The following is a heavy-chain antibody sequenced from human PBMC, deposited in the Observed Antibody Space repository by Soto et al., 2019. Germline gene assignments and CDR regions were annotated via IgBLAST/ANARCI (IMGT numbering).Heavy chain of an antibody. V-gene: IGHV4-30-4*01. CDR1: GGSISNNGIY. Sequence: SLSCTISGGSISNNGIYWVWIRQPRGRCLEYIGSISYSGSAHYSPSLKSRVTISQDNAKIRFSLHLSSVTAADTAVYYCARGSCSGGSCPESFDPWGPGILVTV. J-gene: IGHJ5*02. CDR3: ARGSCSGGSCPESFDP. D-gene: IGHD2-15*01. CDR2: ISYSGSA.